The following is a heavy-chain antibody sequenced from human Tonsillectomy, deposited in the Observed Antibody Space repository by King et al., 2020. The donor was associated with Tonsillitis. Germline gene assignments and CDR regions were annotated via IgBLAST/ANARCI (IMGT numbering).Heavy chain of an antibody. CDR1: GGSISSSSYY. D-gene: IGHD6-19*01. CDR3: ARLDYRQQWLVVAFDI. J-gene: IGHJ3*02. CDR2: IYYTGST. V-gene: IGHV4-39*01. Sequence: QLQESGPGLVKPSETLSLTCTVSGGSISSSSYYWGWIRQPPGKGLEWIGSIYYTGSTYYNPPLKSRVTISVDTSKNQFSLKLSSVTAADTAVYYCARLDYRQQWLVVAFDIWGQGTMVTVSS.